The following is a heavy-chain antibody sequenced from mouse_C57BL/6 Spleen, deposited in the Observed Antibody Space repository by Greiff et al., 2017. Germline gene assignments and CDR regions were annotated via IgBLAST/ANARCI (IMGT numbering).Heavy chain of an antibody. D-gene: IGHD1-1*01. CDR3: ATTVVPHYYAMDY. CDR2: ISGGGGNT. Sequence: EVKVVESGGGLVKPGGSLKLSCAASGFTFSSYTMSWVRQTPETRLEWVATISGGGGNTYYPDSVKGRFTISRDNAKNTLYLQMSSLRSEDTALYYCATTVVPHYYAMDYWGQGTSVTVSS. CDR1: GFTFSSYT. V-gene: IGHV5-9*01. J-gene: IGHJ4*01.